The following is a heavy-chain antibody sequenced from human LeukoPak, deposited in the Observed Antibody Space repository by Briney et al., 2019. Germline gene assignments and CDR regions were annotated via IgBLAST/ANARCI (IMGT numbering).Heavy chain of an antibody. D-gene: IGHD1-26*01. J-gene: IGHJ4*02. CDR1: GYTFTRYW. V-gene: IGHV5-51*01. CDR3: ARMRWELPPGTPNYFDY. CDR2: IYPGDSDT. Sequence: GESPKISCKGSGYTFTRYWIGWVRQMPGKGLEWMGIIYPGDSDTRYSPSFQGQVTMSADKSISTAYLQWSSLKASDTAMYYCARMRWELPPGTPNYFDYWGQGTLVTVSS.